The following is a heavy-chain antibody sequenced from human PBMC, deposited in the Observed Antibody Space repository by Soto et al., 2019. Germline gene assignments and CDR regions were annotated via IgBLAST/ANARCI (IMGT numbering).Heavy chain of an antibody. D-gene: IGHD2-21*01. Sequence: EVQLVESGGGLVQPGGSLRLSCAASGFAFSSHSMYWVRQAPGKGLEWVSYTSPSGNSIQYADSVRGRFTISRDNARNSVSLQMNSLRDDDTAVYYCVKVRLDTAYFDLWGQGSLVTVSS. CDR3: VKVRLDTAYFDL. CDR1: GFAFSSHS. V-gene: IGHV3-48*02. J-gene: IGHJ4*02. CDR2: TSPSGNSI.